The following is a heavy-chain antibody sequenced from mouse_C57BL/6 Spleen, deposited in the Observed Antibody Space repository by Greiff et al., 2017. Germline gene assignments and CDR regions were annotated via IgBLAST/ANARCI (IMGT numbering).Heavy chain of an antibody. CDR3: TEARGENGYWLAY. D-gene: IGHD2-2*01. J-gene: IGHJ3*01. CDR1: GYTFTSYW. V-gene: IGHV1-5*01. Sequence: EVQLQESGTVLARPGASVKMSCKTSGYTFTSYWMHWVKQRPGQGLEWIGAIYPGNSDTSYNQKFKGKAKLTADTSASTAYMKLSSLTSEDTAVDYWTEARGENGYWLAYWGQGTPVTVSA. CDR2: IYPGNSDT.